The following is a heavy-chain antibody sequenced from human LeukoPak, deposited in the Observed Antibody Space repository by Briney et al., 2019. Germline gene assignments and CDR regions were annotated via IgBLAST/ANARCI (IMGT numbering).Heavy chain of an antibody. J-gene: IGHJ5*02. V-gene: IGHV1-3*01. D-gene: IGHD6-19*01. CDR1: GGTFSSYA. CDR3: ARDDTVPGIAVAGARWFDP. CDR2: INAGKGNT. Sequence: ASVNVSCKASGGTFSSYAISWVRQAPGQGLEWMGWINAGKGNTKYSQKFQGRVTITRDTSASTAYMELSSLRSEDTAVYYCARDDTVPGIAVAGARWFDPWGQGTLVTVSS.